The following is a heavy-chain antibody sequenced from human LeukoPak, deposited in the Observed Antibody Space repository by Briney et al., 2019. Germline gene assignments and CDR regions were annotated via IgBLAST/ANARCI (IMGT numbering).Heavy chain of an antibody. CDR1: GGSISSYY. CDR2: IYYSGST. D-gene: IGHD1-26*01. Sequence: SETLPLTCTVSGGSISSYYWSWIRQPPGKGLEWIGYIYYSGSTNYNPSLKSRVTISVDTSKNQFSLKLSSVTAADTAVYYCARVNSGSYLELDYWGQGTLVTVSS. J-gene: IGHJ4*02. CDR3: ARVNSGSYLELDY. V-gene: IGHV4-59*01.